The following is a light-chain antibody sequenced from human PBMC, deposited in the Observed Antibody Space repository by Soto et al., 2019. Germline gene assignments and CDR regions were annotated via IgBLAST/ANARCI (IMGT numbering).Light chain of an antibody. V-gene: IGLV1-40*01. J-gene: IGLJ1*01. CDR3: SSYTNSGAHV. CDR1: SSNIGAGYD. Sequence: QSVLTQPPSVSGAPGQRVTISCTGSSSNIGAGYDVHWYQQLPGTAPKFMIYEVSNRPSGVSNRFSGSKSGNTASLTISGLQAEDEADYYCSSYTNSGAHVFGTGTKVTVL. CDR2: EVS.